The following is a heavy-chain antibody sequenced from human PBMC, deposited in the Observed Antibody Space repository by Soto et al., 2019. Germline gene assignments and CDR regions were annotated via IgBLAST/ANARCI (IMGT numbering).Heavy chain of an antibody. CDR2: INHSGST. V-gene: IGHV4-34*01. J-gene: IGHJ6*02. CDR3: ARGRRGGYSYPAHYYYYYGMDV. Sequence: SETLSLTCAVYGGSFSGYYWSWNHQPPGKGLEWIGEINHSGSTNYNPSLKSRVTISVDTSKNQFSLKLSSVTAADTAVYYCARGRRGGYSYPAHYYYYYGMDVWGQGTTVTVSS. D-gene: IGHD5-18*01. CDR1: GGSFSGYY.